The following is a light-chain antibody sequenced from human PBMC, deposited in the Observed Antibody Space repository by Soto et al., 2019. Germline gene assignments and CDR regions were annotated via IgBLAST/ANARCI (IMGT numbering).Light chain of an antibody. CDR3: QQHISWPLT. J-gene: IGKJ4*01. CDR2: DAS. V-gene: IGKV3-11*01. CDR1: QSVTNS. Sequence: EIVLTQSPATLSLSPGERATLSCRASQSVTNSLAWYQQKPGQAPRLLVYDASNRATGIPTRFSGSESGTDFTLTISNLEPEDFAVYYCQQHISWPLTFGGGTKVEIK.